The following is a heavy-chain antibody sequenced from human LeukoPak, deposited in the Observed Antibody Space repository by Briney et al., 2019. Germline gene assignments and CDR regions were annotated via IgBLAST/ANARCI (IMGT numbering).Heavy chain of an antibody. J-gene: IGHJ4*02. CDR3: AEGLRGNYDY. CDR1: GFTFNSYA. Sequence: GGSLRLSCAASGFTFNSYAMAWVRQAPEKGLEWVSSITDSGISTYYADSVKGRFTISRDNSKNTLYLQMNSLRAEDTAVYYCAEGLRGNYDYWGQGTLVTVSS. D-gene: IGHD1-26*01. CDR2: ITDSGIST. V-gene: IGHV3-23*01.